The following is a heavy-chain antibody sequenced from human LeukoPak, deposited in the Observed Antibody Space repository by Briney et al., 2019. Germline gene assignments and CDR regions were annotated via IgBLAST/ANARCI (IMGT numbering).Heavy chain of an antibody. CDR2: ISGSGGST. J-gene: IGHJ4*02. CDR1: GFTFDDYA. V-gene: IGHV3-23*01. D-gene: IGHD3-10*01. Sequence: PGGSLRLSCAASGFTFDDYAMHWVRQAPGKGLEWVSAISGSGGSTYYADSVKGRFTISRDNSKNTLYLQMNSLRAEDTAVYYCANLWFGELSSDYWGQGTLVTVSS. CDR3: ANLWFGELSSDY.